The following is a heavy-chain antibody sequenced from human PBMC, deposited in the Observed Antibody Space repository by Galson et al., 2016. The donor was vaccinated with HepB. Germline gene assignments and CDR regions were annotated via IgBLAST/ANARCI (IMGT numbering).Heavy chain of an antibody. CDR2: IGITGDT. V-gene: IGHV3-13*01. J-gene: IGHJ6*02. CDR3: ARGQELVPGGMDV. Sequence: SLRLSCAASGFTFISNYDMHWVRQAPGKGLEWVSAIGITGDTHHSGSVKGRFTISREKAENSLYLQMNSLPAGDTAVYFCARGQELVPGGMDVWGQGTTVTVSS. D-gene: IGHD6-13*01. CDR1: GFTFISNYD.